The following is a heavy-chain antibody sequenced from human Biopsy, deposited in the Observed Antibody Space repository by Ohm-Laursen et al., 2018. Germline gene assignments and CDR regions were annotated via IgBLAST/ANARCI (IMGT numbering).Heavy chain of an antibody. CDR1: SGSISSYY. CDR2: IDYRGST. D-gene: IGHD6-19*01. CDR3: ATTTMDTSGWFGNYFDS. V-gene: IGHV4-59*08. J-gene: IGHJ4*02. Sequence: GTLSLTRTVSSGSISSYYWSWIRQPPGKGLEWIGYIDYRGSTKYNPSLRSRVTMSIDTSRNQFSLKLSSVTAADTAVYYCATTTMDTSGWFGNYFDSWGQGTLVTVSA.